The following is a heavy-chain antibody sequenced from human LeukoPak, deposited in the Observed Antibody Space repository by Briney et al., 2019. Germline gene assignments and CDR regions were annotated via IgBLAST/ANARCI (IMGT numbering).Heavy chain of an antibody. V-gene: IGHV3-48*02. CDR2: ISSSGSAI. J-gene: IGHJ4*02. CDR3: ARDHAYTPDY. CDR1: GFTFSSYS. D-gene: IGHD3-16*01. Sequence: GGSLRLSCAASGFTFSSYSMNWVRQAPGQGLEWVSYISSSGSAIYYADSVKGRFTISRDNAKNSPYLQMNSLRDEDTAVYYCARDHAYTPDYWGQGTLVTVSS.